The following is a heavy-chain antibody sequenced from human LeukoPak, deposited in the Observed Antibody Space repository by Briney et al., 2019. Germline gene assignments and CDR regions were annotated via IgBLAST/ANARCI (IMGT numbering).Heavy chain of an antibody. Sequence: GASVKVSCKASGGTFSSYAISWVRQAPGQGLEWMGWINPNSGGTNYAQKFQGRVTMTRDTSASTAYMELSSLRSEDTAVYYCARGLGYSSSWYGAYWGQGTLVTVSS. CDR2: INPNSGGT. CDR1: GGTFSSYA. D-gene: IGHD6-13*01. CDR3: ARGLGYSSSWYGAY. J-gene: IGHJ4*02. V-gene: IGHV1-2*02.